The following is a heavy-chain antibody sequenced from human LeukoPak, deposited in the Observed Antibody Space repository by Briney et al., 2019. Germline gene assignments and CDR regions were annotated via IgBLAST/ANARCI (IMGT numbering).Heavy chain of an antibody. CDR1: GYTFTGYY. J-gene: IGHJ4*02. V-gene: IGHV1-2*02. Sequence: ASVKVSCKASGYTFTGYYMHWVRQAPGQGLEWMGWINPNSGGTNYAQKFQGRVTMTRDTSTSTVYMELSSLRSEDTAVYYCARAYSGSYWGGFDYWGQGTLVTVSS. CDR2: INPNSGGT. D-gene: IGHD1-26*01. CDR3: ARAYSGSYWGGFDY.